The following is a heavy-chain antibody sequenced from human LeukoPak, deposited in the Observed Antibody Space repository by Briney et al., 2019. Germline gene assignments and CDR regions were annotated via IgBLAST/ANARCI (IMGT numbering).Heavy chain of an antibody. CDR2: ISSSSSYI. CDR3: ARVLYYYDSSGYYSDAFDI. J-gene: IGHJ3*02. Sequence: GGSLRLSCAASGFTFSSYSMYWVRQAPGKGLEWVSSISSSSSYIYYADSVKGRFTISRDNAKNSLYLQMNSLRAEDTAVYYCARVLYYYDSSGYYSDAFDIWGQGTMVTVSS. CDR1: GFTFSSYS. V-gene: IGHV3-21*01. D-gene: IGHD3-22*01.